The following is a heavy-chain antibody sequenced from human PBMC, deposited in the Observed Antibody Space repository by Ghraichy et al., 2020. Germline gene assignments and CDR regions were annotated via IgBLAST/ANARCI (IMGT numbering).Heavy chain of an antibody. V-gene: IGHV3-30*04. D-gene: IGHD3-10*01. CDR2: ISYDGSNK. J-gene: IGHJ4*02. Sequence: GGSLRLSCAASGFTFSSYAMHWVRQAPGKGLEWVTVISYDGSNKYYADSVKGRFTISRDNSKNTLYLQMNSLRAEDTAVYYCARGVDYRWFGELLDPFDYWGQGTLVTVSS. CDR3: ARGVDYRWFGELLDPFDY. CDR1: GFTFSSYA.